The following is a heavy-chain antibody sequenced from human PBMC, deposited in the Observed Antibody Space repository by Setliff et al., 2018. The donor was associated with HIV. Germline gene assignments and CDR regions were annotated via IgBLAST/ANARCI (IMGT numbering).Heavy chain of an antibody. CDR1: GFTFSSYS. D-gene: IGHD1-26*01. Sequence: RASVKVSCAASGFTFSSYSMNWVRQAPGKGLEWVSSITISSSYIYYADSVKGRFTISRDNAKSSLYLQMNSLRAEDTAVYYCARVKPHLRRSGSYWIVDYWGQGTLVTVSS. CDR3: ARVKPHLRRSGSYWIVDY. J-gene: IGHJ4*02. CDR2: ITISSSYI. V-gene: IGHV3-21*01.